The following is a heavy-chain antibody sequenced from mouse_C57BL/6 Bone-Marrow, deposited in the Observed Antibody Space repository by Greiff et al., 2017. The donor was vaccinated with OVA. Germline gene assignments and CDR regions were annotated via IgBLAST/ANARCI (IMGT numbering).Heavy chain of an antibody. J-gene: IGHJ2*01. CDR2: INPYNGGT. CDR1: GYTFTDYY. CDR3: ARCTTVVAYYFDY. D-gene: IGHD1-1*01. V-gene: IGHV1-19*01. Sequence: VQLKQSGPVLVKPGASVKMSCKASGYTFTDYYMNWVKQSHGKSLEWIGVINPYNGGTSYNQKFKGKATLTVDKSSSTDYMEVNSLTSENSAVYYCARCTTVVAYYFDYWGQGTTLTVSS.